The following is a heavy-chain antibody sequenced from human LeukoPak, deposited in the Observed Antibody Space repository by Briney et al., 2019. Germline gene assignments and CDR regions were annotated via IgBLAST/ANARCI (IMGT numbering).Heavy chain of an antibody. CDR1: GFTFSSYA. Sequence: LPGGSLRLSCAASGFTFSSYAMSWVRQAPGKGLEWVSSVTGNGDNTFHADSVKGRFTISRDNSKNMLYLQINSLRAEDTAVYYCAKDRNYFEALHRSYWGQGTLVTVSS. J-gene: IGHJ4*02. CDR3: AKDRNYFEALHRSY. V-gene: IGHV3-23*01. CDR2: VTGNGDNT. D-gene: IGHD3-10*01.